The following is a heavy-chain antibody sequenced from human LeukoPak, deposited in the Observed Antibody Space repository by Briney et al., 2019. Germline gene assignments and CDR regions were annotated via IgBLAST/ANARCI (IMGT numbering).Heavy chain of an antibody. D-gene: IGHD6-25*01. CDR1: S. CDR2: ISSSSSYI. J-gene: IGHJ4*02. V-gene: IGHV3-21*01. Sequence: SMNWVRQAPGKGLEWVSSISSSSSYIYYADSVKGRFTISRDNAKNSLYLQMNSLRAEDTAVYYCARLAATVDYWGQGTLVTVSS. CDR3: ARLAATVDY.